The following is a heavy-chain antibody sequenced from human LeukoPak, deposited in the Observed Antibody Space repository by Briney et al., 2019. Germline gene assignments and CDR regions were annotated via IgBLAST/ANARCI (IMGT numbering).Heavy chain of an antibody. Sequence: SETLSLTCTVSGGSISSYYWSWIRQPPGKGLEWIGYIYTSGSTNYNPSLKSRVTISVDTSKNQFSLKLSSVTAADTAVYYCARGAYYDFWSGYFYYWGQGTLVTASS. CDR1: GGSISSYY. CDR2: IYTSGST. D-gene: IGHD3-3*01. J-gene: IGHJ4*02. V-gene: IGHV4-4*09. CDR3: ARGAYYDFWSGYFYY.